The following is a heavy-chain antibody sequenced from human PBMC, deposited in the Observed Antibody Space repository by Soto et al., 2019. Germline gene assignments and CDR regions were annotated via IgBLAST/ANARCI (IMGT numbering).Heavy chain of an antibody. CDR2: TSNSGST. J-gene: IGHJ4*01. D-gene: IGHD6-19*01. CDR3: AGGVSSTKVHY. V-gene: IGHV4-31*03. Sequence: QVQLQESGPGLVKPSQTLSLTCTVSGGSITSSGYYWSWIRQHPGEGLEWIGFTSNSGSTSYNPSLRSRGTSSVDSSANLFSLILRCGTAADTRVYYCAGGVSSTKVHYWGHGTLVTVSP. CDR1: GGSITSSGYY.